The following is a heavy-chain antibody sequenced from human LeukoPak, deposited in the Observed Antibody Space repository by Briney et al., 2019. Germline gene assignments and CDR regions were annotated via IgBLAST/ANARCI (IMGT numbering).Heavy chain of an antibody. J-gene: IGHJ6*02. Sequence: SETLSLTCAVYGGSFSGYYWSWIRQPPGKGLEWIGEINHSGSTNYNPSLKSRVTISVDTSKNQFSLKLSSVTAADTAVYYCARQSPQYYYYGMDVWGQGTTVTVSS. CDR3: ARQSPQYYYYGMDV. CDR1: GGSFSGYY. V-gene: IGHV4-34*01. CDR2: INHSGST.